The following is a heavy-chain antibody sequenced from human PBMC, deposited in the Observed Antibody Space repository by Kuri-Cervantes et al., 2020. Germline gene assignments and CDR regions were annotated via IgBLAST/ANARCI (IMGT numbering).Heavy chain of an antibody. Sequence: GESLKISCAASGFTFDDYTMHWVRQAPGKGLESVSAISGSGGSTYYADSVKGRFTISRDNSKNTLYLQMNSLRAEDTAVYYCAKDGLEWLEVSMDVWGQGTMVTVSS. J-gene: IGHJ6*02. CDR1: GFTFDDYT. D-gene: IGHD3-3*01. CDR2: ISGSGGST. CDR3: AKDGLEWLEVSMDV. V-gene: IGHV3-23*01.